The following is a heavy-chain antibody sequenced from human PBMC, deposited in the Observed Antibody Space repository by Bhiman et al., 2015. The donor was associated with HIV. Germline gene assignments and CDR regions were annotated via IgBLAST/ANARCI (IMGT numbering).Heavy chain of an antibody. CDR1: GFTFSSYS. J-gene: IGHJ4*02. V-gene: IGHV3-21*01. D-gene: IGHD2-2*01. CDR2: ISSSSSYI. Sequence: EVQLVESGGGLVKPGGSLRLSCAASGFTFSSYSMNWVRQAPGKGLEWVSSISSSSSYIYYADSVKGRFTISRGNAKNSLYLQMNSLRAEDTAVYYCARDPQLDLREGGYWGQGTLVTVSS. CDR3: ARDPQLDLREGGY.